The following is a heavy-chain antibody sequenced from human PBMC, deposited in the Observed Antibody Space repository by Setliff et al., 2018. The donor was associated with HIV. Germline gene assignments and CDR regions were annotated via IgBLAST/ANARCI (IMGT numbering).Heavy chain of an antibody. V-gene: IGHV4-61*02. CDR2: IYASGST. CDR1: GGAISSGSYY. J-gene: IGHJ1*01. D-gene: IGHD6-13*01. CDR3: ARGYSRSWYAVEYFQY. Sequence: PSETLSLTCTVSGGAISSGSYYWSWIRRPAGKGLEWIGRIYASGSTNYNPSLKSRVTISVDTSKNQFSLQLSSVTAADTAVYYCARGYSRSWYAVEYFQYWGQGTLVTVSS.